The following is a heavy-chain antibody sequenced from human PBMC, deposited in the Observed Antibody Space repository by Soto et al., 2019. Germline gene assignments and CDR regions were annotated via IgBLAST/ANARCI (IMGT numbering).Heavy chain of an antibody. D-gene: IGHD3-22*01. CDR3: ARDVSLNSSGFYSIDY. CDR1: GFTFSSYA. V-gene: IGHV3-23*01. CDR2: ISGSGGST. Sequence: GGSLRLSCAASGFTFSSYAMSWVRQAPGKGLEWVSAISGSGGSTYYADSVKGRFTISRDNSKNTLYLQMNSLRAEDTAVYYCARDVSLNSSGFYSIDYWGQGTLVTVSS. J-gene: IGHJ4*02.